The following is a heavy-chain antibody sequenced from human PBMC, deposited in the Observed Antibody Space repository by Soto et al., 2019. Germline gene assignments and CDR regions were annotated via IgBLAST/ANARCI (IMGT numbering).Heavy chain of an antibody. CDR2: IFSNDEK. CDR3: ASNSGSYDAFDI. J-gene: IGHJ3*02. V-gene: IGHV2-26*04. D-gene: IGHD3-10*01. Sequence: QGTLKESGPVLVKPTETLTLTCIVSGFSLTSGRMGVSWIRQPPGKALEWLAHIFSNDEKSYRTSLKSRLTISKETSKSQVVLTMTNMDPVDTATYYCASNSGSYDAFDIWGQGTMVTVSS. CDR1: GFSLTSGRMG.